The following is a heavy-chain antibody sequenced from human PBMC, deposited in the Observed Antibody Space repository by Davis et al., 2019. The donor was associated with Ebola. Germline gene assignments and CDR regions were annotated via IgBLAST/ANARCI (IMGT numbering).Heavy chain of an antibody. CDR1: GFTFSYYG. Sequence: GESLKISCAASGFTFSYYGMHWVRQAPGKGLEWVSAISASGGITYYADSVRGRFTISRDNSKNTLFLQMNSLRADDTAVYYCAKVIDSSAWYGYALDVWGQGTTVTVSS. CDR3: AKVIDSSAWYGYALDV. CDR2: ISASGGIT. V-gene: IGHV3-23*01. D-gene: IGHD6-13*01. J-gene: IGHJ6*02.